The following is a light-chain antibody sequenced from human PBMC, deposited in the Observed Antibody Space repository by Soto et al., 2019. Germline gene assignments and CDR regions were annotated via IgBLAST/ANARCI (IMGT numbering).Light chain of an antibody. CDR3: QQVNNYPIT. Sequence: IQLAQSPSFLTHPVGESDTITCRASQGSRNYLAWYQQRPGRAPRLLMSIASTLQTGVPSRFTGSQSGTEFTLTITSLQPEDFATYYCQQVNNYPITFGQGTRLEIK. V-gene: IGKV1-9*01. CDR2: IAS. CDR1: QGSRNY. J-gene: IGKJ5*01.